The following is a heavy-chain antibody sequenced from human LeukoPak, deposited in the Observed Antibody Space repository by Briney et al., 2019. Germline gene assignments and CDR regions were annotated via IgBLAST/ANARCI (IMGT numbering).Heavy chain of an antibody. CDR2: IIPIFGTA. CDR1: GGTFSSYA. D-gene: IGHD1-26*01. Sequence: SVKVSCKASGGTFSSYAISWVRQAPGQGLEWMGGIIPIFGTANCAQKFQGRVTITADKSTSTAYMELSSLRSEDTAVYYCARDRRGALSFPFGEPLLFDYWGQGTLVTVSS. V-gene: IGHV1-69*06. J-gene: IGHJ4*02. CDR3: ARDRRGALSFPFGEPLLFDY.